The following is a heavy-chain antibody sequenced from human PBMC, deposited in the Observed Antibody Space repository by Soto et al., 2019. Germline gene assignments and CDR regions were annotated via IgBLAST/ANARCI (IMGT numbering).Heavy chain of an antibody. CDR3: AGEDILGTTSVDY. CDR1: GFIFSKYS. J-gene: IGHJ4*02. Sequence: GGSLRLSCGASGFIFSKYSMNLVRQAPGKGLEWLSYISSNSVTIYYADSVKGRFTIFRDNAKNSLYLQMNSLRHEDTAVYYCAGEDILGTTSVDYGGQGAPVTVSS. D-gene: IGHD1-26*01. V-gene: IGHV3-48*02. CDR2: ISSNSVTI.